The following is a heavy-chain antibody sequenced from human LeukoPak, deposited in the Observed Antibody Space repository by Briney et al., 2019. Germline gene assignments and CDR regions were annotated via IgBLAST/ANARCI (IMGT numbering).Heavy chain of an antibody. CDR3: ATAYSSGWYSLAFDI. CDR1: GGSISSYY. J-gene: IGHJ3*02. CDR2: IYYSGST. V-gene: IGHV4-59*01. Sequence: PSETLSLTCTVSGGSISSYYWSWIRQPPGKGLEWIGCIYYSGSTNYNPSLKSRVTISVDTSKNQFSLKLSSVTAADTAVYYCATAYSSGWYSLAFDIWGQGTMVTVSS. D-gene: IGHD6-19*01.